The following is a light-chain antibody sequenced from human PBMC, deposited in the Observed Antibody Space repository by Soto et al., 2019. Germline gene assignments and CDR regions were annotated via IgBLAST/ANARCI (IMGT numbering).Light chain of an antibody. Sequence: QSALTQPRSVSGSPGQSVTISCTATGSDVGDSSHVSWYQLHPGKAPKLMIYEVNNRPSGVPDRFSGSRSGTSASLAITGLQAEDEADYYCHSYDSSLSAYVFGTGTKVTVL. CDR3: HSYDSSLSAYV. CDR2: EVN. CDR1: GSDVGDSSH. J-gene: IGLJ1*01. V-gene: IGLV2-11*01.